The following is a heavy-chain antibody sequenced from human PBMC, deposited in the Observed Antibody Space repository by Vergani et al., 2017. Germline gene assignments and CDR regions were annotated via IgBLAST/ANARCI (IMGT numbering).Heavy chain of an antibody. J-gene: IGHJ1*01. CDR2: LYTSGSP. CDR3: ARDLRGYSYGLEVQH. Sequence: QVQLQESGPGLVKPSQTLSLTCTVSGGSISSGSYYWNWIRQPAGKGLEWIGRLYTSGSPNYNPSLKSRVTRSVDTSKNQFSLKLRSVTAADTAVYYCARDLRGYSYGLEVQHWGQGTLVTVSS. CDR1: GGSISSGSYY. V-gene: IGHV4-61*02. D-gene: IGHD5-12*01.